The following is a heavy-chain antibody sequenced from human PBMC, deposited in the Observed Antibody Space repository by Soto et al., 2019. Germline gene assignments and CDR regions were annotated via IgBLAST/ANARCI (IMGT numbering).Heavy chain of an antibody. CDR2: IYYSGST. Sequence: SETLSLTCTVSGDSISSSSYYWGWIRQPPGKGLEWIGSIYYSGSTYYNPSLKSRVTISIDTAKNQISLKLSSVTAADTAVYYCARHGNFWSGYLENDAFDIWGQGTMVTVSS. D-gene: IGHD3-3*01. V-gene: IGHV4-39*01. CDR1: GDSISSSSYY. J-gene: IGHJ3*02. CDR3: ARHGNFWSGYLENDAFDI.